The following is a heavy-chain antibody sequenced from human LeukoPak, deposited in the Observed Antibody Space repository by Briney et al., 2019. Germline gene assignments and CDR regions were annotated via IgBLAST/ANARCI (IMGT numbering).Heavy chain of an antibody. J-gene: IGHJ4*02. CDR3: ARRLRGLLLGEYHYFDY. V-gene: IGHV4-39*07. Sequence: SETLSLTCTVSGGSISSSSYYWGWIRQPPGKGLECIGSIYYSGSTYYNPSLKSRVTISVATSKNQFSLKLSSVTAADTAVYYCARRLRGLLLGEYHYFDYWRQETLVTVSS. D-gene: IGHD3-22*01. CDR1: GGSISSSSYY. CDR2: IYYSGST.